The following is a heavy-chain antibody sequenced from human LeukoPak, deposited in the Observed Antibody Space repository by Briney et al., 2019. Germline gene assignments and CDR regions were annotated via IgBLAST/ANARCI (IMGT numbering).Heavy chain of an antibody. CDR3: AKGSGDYYGSGSYPFDY. Sequence: GGSLRLSCAASGFTFSSYAMSWVRQAPGKGLEWVSAISGSGGSTYYADSVKGRFTISRDNSKNTLYLQMNSLRAEDTAVYYCAKGSGDYYGSGSYPFDYWGQGTLVTVSS. V-gene: IGHV3-23*01. D-gene: IGHD3-10*01. J-gene: IGHJ4*02. CDR2: ISGSGGST. CDR1: GFTFSSYA.